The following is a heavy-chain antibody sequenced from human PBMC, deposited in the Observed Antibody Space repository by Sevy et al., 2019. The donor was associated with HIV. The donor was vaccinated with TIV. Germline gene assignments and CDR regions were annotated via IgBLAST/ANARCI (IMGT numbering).Heavy chain of an antibody. D-gene: IGHD3-22*01. Sequence: GGSLRLSCAASGFTFSSYWMSWVRQAPGKGLEWVANIKQDGSEKYYVDSVKGRFTSARDNAKDSLYLQLNSLRPEDTAVYYCARPYYYDSSGLIDYWGQGTLVTVSS. CDR2: IKQDGSEK. CDR3: ARPYYYDSSGLIDY. V-gene: IGHV3-7*01. J-gene: IGHJ4*02. CDR1: GFTFSSYW.